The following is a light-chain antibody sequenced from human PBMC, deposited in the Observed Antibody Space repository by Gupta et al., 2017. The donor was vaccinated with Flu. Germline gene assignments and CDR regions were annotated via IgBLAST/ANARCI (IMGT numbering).Light chain of an antibody. J-gene: IGKJ2*01. CDR1: QSLLHSNGYNY. V-gene: IGKV2-28*01. CDR2: LGS. CDR3: RQALQTPYT. Sequence: DIVMTQSPLSLPVTPGEPASISCRSSQSLLHSNGYNYLDWYVQRPGQSPQLLIFLGSNWASGVPDRFSGSGSGTEFTLKISRVEADDVGVYYCRQALQTPYTFGQGTKLEI.